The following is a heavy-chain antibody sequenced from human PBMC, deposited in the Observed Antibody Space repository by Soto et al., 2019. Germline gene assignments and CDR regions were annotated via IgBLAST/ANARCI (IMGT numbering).Heavy chain of an antibody. CDR2: ISYDGSNK. CDR1: GFTFSSYA. D-gene: IGHD3-3*01. V-gene: IGHV3-30-3*01. CDR3: ARGYYDFWSGPTPLYYGMDV. Sequence: GGSLRLSCAASGFTFSSYAMHWVRQAPGKGLEWVAVISYDGSNKYYADSVKGRFTISRDNSKNTLYLQMNSLRAEDTAVYYCARGYYDFWSGPTPLYYGMDVWGQGTTVTVSS. J-gene: IGHJ6*02.